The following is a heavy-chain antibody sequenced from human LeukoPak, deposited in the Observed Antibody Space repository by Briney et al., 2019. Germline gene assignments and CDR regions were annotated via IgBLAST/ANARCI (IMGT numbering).Heavy chain of an antibody. D-gene: IGHD6-19*01. J-gene: IGHJ4*02. CDR2: ISWNSGSI. CDR3: ASPGSIAVAGTGSGVH. V-gene: IGHV3-9*01. Sequence: GGSLRLSCAASGFTFDDYAMHWVRHAPGKGLEWVSGISWNSGSIGYADSVKGRFTISRDNAKNSLYLQMNSLRDEDTAMYYCASPGSIAVAGTGSGVHWGQGTLVTVSS. CDR1: GFTFDDYA.